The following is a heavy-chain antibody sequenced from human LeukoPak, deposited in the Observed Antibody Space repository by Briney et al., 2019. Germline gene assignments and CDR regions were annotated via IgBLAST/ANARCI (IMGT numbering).Heavy chain of an antibody. CDR1: GFTFISYT. CDR3: ANDYFGSGSQPYSFDI. Sequence: PGGSLRLSCAASGFTFISYTITWVRQAPGKGLEWVASISTSSSHIYYADSVKGRFTISRDNAKNSLYLQMNSLRAEDTAVYYCANDYFGSGSQPYSFDIWGQGTMVTVSS. J-gene: IGHJ3*02. CDR2: ISTSSSHI. D-gene: IGHD3-10*01. V-gene: IGHV3-21*01.